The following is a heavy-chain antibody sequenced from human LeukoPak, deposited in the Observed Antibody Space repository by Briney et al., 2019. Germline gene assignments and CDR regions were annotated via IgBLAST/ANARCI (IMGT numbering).Heavy chain of an antibody. CDR3: ARDWLAGNPYHAFDL. V-gene: IGHV3-7*01. J-gene: IGHJ3*01. Sequence: GSLRLSCAASGFTFSSYWMSWVRQAPGKGLECVANIKEDGSEEYYVDSVKGRFSISRDNAKNSLYLQMNSLRAEDTAVYNCARDWLAGNPYHAFDLWGKGTMVTVSS. CDR2: IKEDGSEE. CDR1: GFTFSSYW. D-gene: IGHD3-22*01.